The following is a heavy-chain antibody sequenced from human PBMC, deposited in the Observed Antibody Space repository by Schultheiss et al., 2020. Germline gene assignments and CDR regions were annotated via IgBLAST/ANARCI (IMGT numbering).Heavy chain of an antibody. V-gene: IGHV4-61*01. Sequence: AETLSLTCTVSGGSISSGSYYWSWIRQPPGKGLEWIGYIYYSGSTYYNPSLKSRVTISVDTSKNQFSLKLSSVTAADTAVYYCARVREWELLTAAFDPWGQGTLVTVSS. CDR1: GGSISSGSYY. CDR3: ARVREWELLTAAFDP. J-gene: IGHJ5*02. D-gene: IGHD1-26*01. CDR2: IYYSGST.